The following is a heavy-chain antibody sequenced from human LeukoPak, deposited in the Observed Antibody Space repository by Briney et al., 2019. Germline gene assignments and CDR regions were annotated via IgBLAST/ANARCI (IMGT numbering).Heavy chain of an antibody. CDR2: IPASGSTT. V-gene: IGHV3-48*04. Sequence: GGSLRLSCAASGFNFNSYSLTWVRQAPGKGLEWLAYIPASGSTTFSADSVKGRFTISRDNSKNSLYLQMTSLRTEDTALYYCATWAFYHSLDVWGQGATVTVSS. CDR3: ATWAFYHSLDV. D-gene: IGHD1-26*01. CDR1: GFNFNSYS. J-gene: IGHJ6*02.